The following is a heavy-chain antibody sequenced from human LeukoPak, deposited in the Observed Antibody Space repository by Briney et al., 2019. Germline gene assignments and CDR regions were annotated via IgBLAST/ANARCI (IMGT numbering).Heavy chain of an antibody. V-gene: IGHV4-34*01. J-gene: IGHJ6*02. Sequence: SETLSLTCAVYGGSFSGYYWSWIRQPPGKGLEWIGEINHSGSTNYNPSLKSRVTISVDTSKNQFSLKLSSVTAADTAVYYCARNRLRFLEWLSEGMDVWGQGTPVTVSS. D-gene: IGHD3-3*01. CDR2: INHSGST. CDR1: GGSFSGYY. CDR3: ARNRLRFLEWLSEGMDV.